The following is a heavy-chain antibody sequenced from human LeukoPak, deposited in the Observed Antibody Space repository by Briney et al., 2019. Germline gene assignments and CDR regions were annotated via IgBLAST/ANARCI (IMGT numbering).Heavy chain of an antibody. V-gene: IGHV1-8*03. CDR3: AREPYCSSTSCYRFWFDP. D-gene: IGHD2-2*01. CDR1: GYTFTSYD. J-gene: IGHJ5*02. Sequence: ASVKVSCKASGYTFTSYDINWVRQATGQGLEWMGWMNPNSGNTGYAQKFQGRVTITRNTSISTAYMELSSLRSEDTAVYYCAREPYCSSTSCYRFWFDPWGQGTLVTVSS. CDR2: MNPNSGNT.